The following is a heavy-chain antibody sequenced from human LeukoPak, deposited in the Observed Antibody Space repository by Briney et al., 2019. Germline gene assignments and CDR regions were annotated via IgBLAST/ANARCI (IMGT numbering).Heavy chain of an antibody. CDR1: GYTFTGYY. Sequence: ASVTVSCKASGYTFTGYYMHWVRQAPGQGLEWMGRINPNSGGTNYAQKFQGRVTMTRDTSISTAYMELSRLRSDDTALYYCARAAYYYDGSGYYLGDWGQGTLVTVSS. CDR2: INPNSGGT. J-gene: IGHJ4*02. D-gene: IGHD3-22*01. V-gene: IGHV1-2*06. CDR3: ARAAYYYDGSGYYLGD.